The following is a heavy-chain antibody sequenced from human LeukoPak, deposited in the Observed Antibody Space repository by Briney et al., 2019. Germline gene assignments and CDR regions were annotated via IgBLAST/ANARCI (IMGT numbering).Heavy chain of an antibody. CDR1: GFTFSSYG. CDR2: MRYDGSNK. CDR3: AKDHNSSGWYGYYYYMDV. Sequence: GGSLRLSCAASGFTFSSYGMHWVRQAPGKGLEWVAFMRYDGSNKYYADSVKGRFTISRDNSKNTLYLQMNSLRAEDTAVYYCAKDHNSSGWYGYYYYMDVWGKGTTVTVSS. D-gene: IGHD6-19*01. V-gene: IGHV3-30*02. J-gene: IGHJ6*03.